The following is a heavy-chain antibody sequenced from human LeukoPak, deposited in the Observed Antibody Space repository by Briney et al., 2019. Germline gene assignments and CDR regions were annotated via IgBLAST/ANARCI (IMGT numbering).Heavy chain of an antibody. D-gene: IGHD4-17*01. V-gene: IGHV4-4*02. CDR2: IHHSGST. Sequence: PSETLSLTCAVSGGSINSINWWSWVRQSPGKGLEWIGEIHHSGSTNYNPSLKSRVTISVDTSKNQFSLKLSSVTAADTAVYYCARAAGMTTVTTAFDYWGQGTLVTVSS. CDR3: ARAAGMTTVTTAFDY. CDR1: GGSINSINW. J-gene: IGHJ4*02.